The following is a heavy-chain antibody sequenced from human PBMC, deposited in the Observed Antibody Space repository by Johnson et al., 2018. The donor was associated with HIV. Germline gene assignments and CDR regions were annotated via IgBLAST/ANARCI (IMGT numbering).Heavy chain of an antibody. CDR1: GFTFSSYA. J-gene: IGHJ3*02. CDR2: ISSGGTT. CDR3: ARGRSRAFDI. V-gene: IGHV3-30*14. Sequence: QVQLVESGGGVVQPGRSLRLSCAASGFTFSSYAMHWVRQAPGKGLEWVAVISSGGTTYYADSVKGRFTVSRDNSGNTLYLQMNSLRTYDTALYYCARGRSRAFDIWGQGTMVTVSS. D-gene: IGHD5/OR15-5a*01.